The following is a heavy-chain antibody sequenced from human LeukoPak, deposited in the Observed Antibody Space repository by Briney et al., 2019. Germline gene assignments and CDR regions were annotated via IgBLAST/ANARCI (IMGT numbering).Heavy chain of an antibody. Sequence: GGSLRLSCAASGFTFSNSWMSGVRQAPGKGLEWLTNIKEDGSKTYYVDSVKGRFTISRDNAKNSLYLQMNSLRAEDTAVYYCVRDYVRGTAISDYWGQGTLVTVSS. CDR1: GFTFSNSW. D-gene: IGHD3-16*01. CDR2: IKEDGSKT. CDR3: VRDYVRGTAISDY. V-gene: IGHV3-7*01. J-gene: IGHJ4*02.